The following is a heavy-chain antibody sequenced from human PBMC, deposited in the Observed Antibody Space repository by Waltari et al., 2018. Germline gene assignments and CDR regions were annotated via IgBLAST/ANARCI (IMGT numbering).Heavy chain of an antibody. J-gene: IGHJ4*02. CDR1: GFTFSSHW. Sequence: EVQLEESGGGLVQPGGSLRLSCAASGFTFSSHWMHWVRQAPGKGLVGVSRTNGYGSSTSYADSVKGRFTISRDNAKNTLYLQMNSLRAEDTAVYYCSRDLQHGDFGRGRDYWGQGTLVTVSS. D-gene: IGHD4-17*01. CDR2: TNGYGSST. V-gene: IGHV3-74*01. CDR3: SRDLQHGDFGRGRDY.